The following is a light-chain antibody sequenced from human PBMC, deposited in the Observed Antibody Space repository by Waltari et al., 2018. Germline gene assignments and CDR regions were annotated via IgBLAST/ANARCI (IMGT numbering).Light chain of an antibody. Sequence: DIQMTQSPSSLSASVGDRVTITCQASQDISNYLNWYQQKQGKAPKLLIYDESNFETGVPSRFSGSGSGTDFTFTISSLQPEDIATYYCQQYDNLYTFGQGTKLEIK. J-gene: IGKJ2*01. CDR2: DES. CDR1: QDISNY. V-gene: IGKV1-33*01. CDR3: QQYDNLYT.